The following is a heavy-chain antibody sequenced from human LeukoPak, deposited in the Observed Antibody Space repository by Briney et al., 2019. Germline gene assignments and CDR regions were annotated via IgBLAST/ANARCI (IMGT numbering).Heavy chain of an antibody. CDR1: GGSFSGYY. CDR3: ARVRAVATIRYTWFDP. V-gene: IGHV4-34*01. J-gene: IGHJ5*02. D-gene: IGHD5-12*01. CDR2: INHSGST. Sequence: SETLSLTCAVYGGSFSGYYWSWIRQPPGKELEWIGEINHSGSTNYNPSLKSRVTISVDTSKNQFSLKLSSVTAAYTAVYYCARVRAVATIRYTWFDPWGQGTLVTVSS.